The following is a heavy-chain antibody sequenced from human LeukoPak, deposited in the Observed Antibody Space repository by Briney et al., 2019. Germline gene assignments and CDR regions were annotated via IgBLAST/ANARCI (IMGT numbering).Heavy chain of an antibody. Sequence: PGGSLRLSCAASGFTFSSYAMHWVRQAPGKGLEYVSAISSNGGSTYYANSVKGRFTISRDNSKNTLYLQMGSLRAEDMAVYYCARGARRDGYKNWFDPWGQGTLVTVSS. CDR2: ISSNGGST. V-gene: IGHV3-64*01. D-gene: IGHD5-24*01. CDR1: GFTFSSYA. CDR3: ARGARRDGYKNWFDP. J-gene: IGHJ5*02.